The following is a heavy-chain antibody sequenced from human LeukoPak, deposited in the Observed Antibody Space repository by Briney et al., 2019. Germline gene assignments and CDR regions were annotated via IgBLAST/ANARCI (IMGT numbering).Heavy chain of an antibody. CDR1: RGSISSSNYY. D-gene: IGHD6-19*01. J-gene: IGHJ3*02. Sequence: PSETLSLTCSVSRGSISSSNYYWGWIRQPPGKGLEWIGNIYYSGTTYYNPSLPSLKSRVTILIDTSKNQFSLRLRSVTAADTAVYYCARAVAGDDAFDIWGQGTMVTVSS. CDR3: ARAVAGDDAFDI. CDR2: IYYSGTT. V-gene: IGHV4-39*07.